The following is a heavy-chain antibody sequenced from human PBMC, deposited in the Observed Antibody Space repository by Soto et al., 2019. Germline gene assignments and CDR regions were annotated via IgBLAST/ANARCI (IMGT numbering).Heavy chain of an antibody. Sequence: SLKISCQGSGYSFTTYWIGWVRQMPGKGLEWMGIIYPGNSDIRYSPSFQGQVTISADKSICTAYLKWSGLKASDTAMYYCARQIYDSDTGPNFQYYFDSWGQGTPVTVSS. V-gene: IGHV5-51*01. J-gene: IGHJ4*02. CDR1: GYSFTTYW. D-gene: IGHD3-22*01. CDR3: ARQIYDSDTGPNFQYYFDS. CDR2: IYPGNSDI.